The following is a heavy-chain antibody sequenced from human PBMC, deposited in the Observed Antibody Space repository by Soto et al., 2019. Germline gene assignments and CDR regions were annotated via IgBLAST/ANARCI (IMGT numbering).Heavy chain of an antibody. CDR1: GFKFSNYA. D-gene: IGHD3-16*01. J-gene: IGHJ4*02. Sequence: PGGSLRLSCAASGFKFSNYAVSWVRQAPGKGLEWVSLISATGGGTYYADSVKGRFTISRDNSHNTLYLQVHSLTAEDTAVYYCAKDRWAGGNSAFYFDFWGQGAQVTVSS. CDR3: AKDRWAGGNSAFYFDF. CDR2: ISATGGGT. V-gene: IGHV3-23*01.